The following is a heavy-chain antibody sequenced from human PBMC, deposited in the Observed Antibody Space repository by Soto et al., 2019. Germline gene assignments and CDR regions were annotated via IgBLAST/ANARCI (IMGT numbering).Heavy chain of an antibody. J-gene: IGHJ6*03. CDR2: ISAYNGNT. V-gene: IGHV1-18*01. CDR1: GYSFTNYG. CDR3: ARDRGVAPPVAGNTHYYYYMDV. D-gene: IGHD6-19*01. Sequence: QDRLVQSGVEVKKPGASVRVSCKASGYSFTNYGITWVRQAPGQGFEWMGWISAYNGNTNYAQKFQGRVTLTKDASPSTAYLELRSLRSDDTAVYYCARDRGVAPPVAGNTHYYYYMDVWGKGTTVTVSS.